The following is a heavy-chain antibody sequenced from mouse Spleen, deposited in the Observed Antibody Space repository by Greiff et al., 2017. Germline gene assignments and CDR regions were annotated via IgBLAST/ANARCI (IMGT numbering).Heavy chain of an antibody. D-gene: IGHD2-14*01. CDR2: IWGGGST. CDR1: GFSLTSFG. CDR3: ASGEVRRGFAY. V-gene: IGHV2-6*01. Sequence: VKLMESGPGLVAPSQSLSITCTVSGFSLTSFGVDWVRQSPGKGLEWLGVIWGGGSTNYNSALKSRLSISKDNSKSQVFLKMNSLQTDDTAMYYCASGEVRRGFAYWGQGTLVTVSA. J-gene: IGHJ3*01.